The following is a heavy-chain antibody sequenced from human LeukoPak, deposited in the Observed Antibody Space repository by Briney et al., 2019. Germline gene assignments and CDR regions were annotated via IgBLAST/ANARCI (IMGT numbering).Heavy chain of an antibody. Sequence: ASVKVSCKASGYTFTGYYMHWVRQAPGQGLEWMGWINPSSGGTNYAQKFQGGVTMTRDTSISTAYMELSRLRSDDTAVYYCARASSPYSSSWYYFDYWGQGTLVTVSS. J-gene: IGHJ4*02. V-gene: IGHV1-2*02. CDR1: GYTFTGYY. D-gene: IGHD6-13*01. CDR2: INPSSGGT. CDR3: ARASSPYSSSWYYFDY.